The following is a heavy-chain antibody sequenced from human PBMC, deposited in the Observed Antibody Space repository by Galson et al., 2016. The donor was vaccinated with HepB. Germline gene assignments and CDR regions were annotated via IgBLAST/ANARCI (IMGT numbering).Heavy chain of an antibody. Sequence: LPCAVSGGSICSDDWWSWVRQPPGQGLEWIGEINHRGSTNYNASLESRVTISIDTSKNQFSLKLRSVTAADTAVYYCARVVVRRSWFFDLWGRGTLVTVSS. CDR3: ARVVVRRSWFFDL. V-gene: IGHV4-4*02. CDR1: GGSICSDDW. J-gene: IGHJ2*01. D-gene: IGHD2-21*01. CDR2: INHRGST.